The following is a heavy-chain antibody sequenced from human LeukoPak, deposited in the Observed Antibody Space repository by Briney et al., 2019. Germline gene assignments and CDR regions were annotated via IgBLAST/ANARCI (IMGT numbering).Heavy chain of an antibody. V-gene: IGHV4-4*02. Sequence: SETLSLTCAVSGGPNSSINWWTWVRQPPGKGLEWIGEIFHSGSTNYNPSLKNRVTMSVDKSKNQFSLKLSSVTAADTAVYYCARGYGSHMDVWGQGTTVTVTS. CDR1: GGPNSSINW. D-gene: IGHD3-10*01. CDR3: ARGYGSHMDV. J-gene: IGHJ6*02. CDR2: IFHSGST.